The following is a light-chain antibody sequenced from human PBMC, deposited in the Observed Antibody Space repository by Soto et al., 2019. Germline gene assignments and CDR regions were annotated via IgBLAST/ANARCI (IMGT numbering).Light chain of an antibody. J-gene: IGKJ1*01. Sequence: ELVLTQSPATLSLSLGERATLSCRASQSVGTNLAWFQHKPGQAPRLLIYDASTRASGIPASFSGSGSGTEFTLTISSLQSTDFGVYYCQQYINWPRTFGQGTKVDIK. CDR2: DAS. CDR1: QSVGTN. V-gene: IGKV3-15*01. CDR3: QQYINWPRT.